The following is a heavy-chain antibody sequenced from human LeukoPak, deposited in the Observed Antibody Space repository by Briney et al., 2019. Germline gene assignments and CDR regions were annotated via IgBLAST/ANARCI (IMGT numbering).Heavy chain of an antibody. CDR2: ISSSSSTI. CDR1: GFTFSSYG. CDR3: ARPARPVAGTLYWFWFDP. D-gene: IGHD6-19*01. Sequence: AGGSLRLSCAASGFTFSSYGMHWVRQAPGKGLEWISYISSSSSTIYYADSVKGRFTISRDNAKNSLDLQMNSLRAEDTAVYYCARPARPVAGTLYWFWFDPWGQGTLVTVSS. J-gene: IGHJ5*02. V-gene: IGHV3-48*01.